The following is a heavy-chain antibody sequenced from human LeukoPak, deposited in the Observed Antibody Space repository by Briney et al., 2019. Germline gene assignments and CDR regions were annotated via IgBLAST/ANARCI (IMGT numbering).Heavy chain of an antibody. D-gene: IGHD6-19*01. Sequence: GGSLRLSCAASGFTFSSYSMTWVRQAPGKGLEWVSSMSSSSNYIYYADSVRGRFTISRDSAKDSVYLQMNSLRAEDTAVYYCARVVAVAGRAFDIWGQGTMVTVSS. CDR1: GFTFSSYS. CDR3: ARVVAVAGRAFDI. J-gene: IGHJ3*02. V-gene: IGHV3-21*01. CDR2: MSSSSNYI.